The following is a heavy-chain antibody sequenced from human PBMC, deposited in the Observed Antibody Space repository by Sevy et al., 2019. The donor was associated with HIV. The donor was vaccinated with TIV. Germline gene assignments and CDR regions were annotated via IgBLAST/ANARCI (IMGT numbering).Heavy chain of an antibody. CDR1: GFTFSDYG. V-gene: IGHV3-33*01. CDR3: AREERSGTTTSFDY. Sequence: GGYLRLSCAASGFTFSDYGMHWVRQAPGKGLEWVGVIWSDGSNKYYGDSVKGRFTISRDSSKNTLFLQMNSLRVDDTAVYYCAREERSGTTTSFDYWGQGALVTVSS. CDR2: IWSDGSNK. J-gene: IGHJ4*02. D-gene: IGHD1-7*01.